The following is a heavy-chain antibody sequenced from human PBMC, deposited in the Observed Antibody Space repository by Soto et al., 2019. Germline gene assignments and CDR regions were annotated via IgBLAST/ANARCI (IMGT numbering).Heavy chain of an antibody. V-gene: IGHV4-30-2*01. CDR2: IYHSGST. D-gene: IGHD2-21*02. J-gene: IGHJ4*02. Sequence: PSETLSLTCAVSGGSISSGGYSWICIRQPPGKGLEWIGYIYHSGSTYYNPSLKSRVTISVDRSKNQFSLKLRSVTAADTAVYYCARGSLDCGGDCYLPYFDYWGEGTLVTVSS. CDR1: GGSISSGGYS. CDR3: ARGSLDCGGDCYLPYFDY.